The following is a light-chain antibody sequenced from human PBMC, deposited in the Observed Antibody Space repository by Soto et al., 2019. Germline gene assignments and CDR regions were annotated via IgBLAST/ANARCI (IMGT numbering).Light chain of an antibody. CDR1: SSDVGGYNY. Sequence: QSVLTQPASVSGSPGQSITISCTGTSSDVGGYNYVSWYQQHPGKAPKLMIYDVSNRPSGVSNRFSGSKSGNTASLTISGLQAEDEADYYCSSYTSGSNPYVFGTGTKVTV. CDR2: DVS. J-gene: IGLJ1*01. CDR3: SSYTSGSNPYV. V-gene: IGLV2-14*01.